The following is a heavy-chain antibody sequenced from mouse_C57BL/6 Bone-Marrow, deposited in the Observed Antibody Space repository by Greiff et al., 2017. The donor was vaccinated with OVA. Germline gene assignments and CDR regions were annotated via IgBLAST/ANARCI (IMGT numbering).Heavy chain of an antibody. CDR3: ARWPWYYFDY. J-gene: IGHJ2*01. CDR2: IYPGAGDT. Sequence: QVQLKESGPELVKPGASVTISCKASGYAFSSSWMNWVKLRPGTGLGWLGRIYPGAGDTNYNGKFKGKATLTADKSSSTAYMQLSSLTSEDSAVYFCARWPWYYFDYWGQGTTLTVSS. V-gene: IGHV1-82*01. CDR1: GYAFSSSW.